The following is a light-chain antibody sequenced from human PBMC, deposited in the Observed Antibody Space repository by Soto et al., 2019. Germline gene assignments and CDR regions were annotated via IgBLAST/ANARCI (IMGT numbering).Light chain of an antibody. J-gene: IGKJ1*01. V-gene: IGKV3-15*01. Sequence: EIVTTQSPATLSVSPGERATLYCRASQSVSSNLVWYQQKPGQAPRLLIHGASTRATGIPAMYSGSGSGTEFTLTISSLQSEDFAVYYCQQYNNWLRTFGQGTKVDIK. CDR2: GAS. CDR3: QQYNNWLRT. CDR1: QSVSSN.